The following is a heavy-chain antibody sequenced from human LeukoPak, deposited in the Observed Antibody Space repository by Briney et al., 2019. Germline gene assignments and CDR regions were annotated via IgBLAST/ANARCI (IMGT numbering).Heavy chain of an antibody. J-gene: IGHJ4*02. CDR2: ISSSSYI. D-gene: IGHD4-23*01. V-gene: IGHV3-21*01. CDR3: ARDGVVTKGDY. Sequence: GGSLRLSCAASGFTFSSYSMNWVRQAPGEGLEWVSSISSSSYIYYADSVKGRFTISRDNAKNSLYLQMNSLRAEDTAVYYCARDGVVTKGDYWGQGTLVTVSS. CDR1: GFTFSSYS.